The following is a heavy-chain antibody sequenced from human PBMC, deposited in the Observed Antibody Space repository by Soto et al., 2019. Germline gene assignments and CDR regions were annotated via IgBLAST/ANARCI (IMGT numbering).Heavy chain of an antibody. V-gene: IGHV3-7*01. CDR3: ARDPAAGGLDV. Sequence: RWSLRLCCAASGFTFRTYWMNWFRQAPGKGLEWVANIKYDGSDQFYVDSVKGRFTVSRDNAKNSLYLHMDSLRVEDTAVYYCARDPAAGGLDVWGRGTTVTVSS. J-gene: IGHJ6*02. D-gene: IGHD2-2*01. CDR1: GFTFRTYW. CDR2: IKYDGSDQ.